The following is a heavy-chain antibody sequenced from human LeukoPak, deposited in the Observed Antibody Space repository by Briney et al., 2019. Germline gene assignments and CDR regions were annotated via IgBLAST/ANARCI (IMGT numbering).Heavy chain of an antibody. CDR2: ISSSSSYI. CDR3: ARDATPYNIDYYYYMDV. Sequence: GGSLRPSCAASGFTFSSYSMNWVRQAPGKGLEWVSSISSSSSYIYYADSVKGRFTISRDNSKNTLYLQMNSLRAEDTAVYYCARDATPYNIDYYYYMDVWGKGTTVTISS. D-gene: IGHD2/OR15-2a*01. CDR1: GFTFSSYS. J-gene: IGHJ6*03. V-gene: IGHV3-21*01.